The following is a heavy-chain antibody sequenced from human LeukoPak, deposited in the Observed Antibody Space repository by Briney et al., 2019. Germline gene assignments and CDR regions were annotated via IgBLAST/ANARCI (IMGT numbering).Heavy chain of an antibody. J-gene: IGHJ5*02. Sequence: GASVKVSCKASGYTFTSNYIHWVRQAPGQGLEWMGMIYPRDGSTSYAQKFQGRVTMTRDTSISTAYMELSRLRSDDTAVYYCARGIAVAGENWFDPWGQGTLVTVSS. CDR3: ARGIAVAGENWFDP. CDR1: GYTFTSNY. V-gene: IGHV1-2*02. CDR2: IYPRDGST. D-gene: IGHD6-19*01.